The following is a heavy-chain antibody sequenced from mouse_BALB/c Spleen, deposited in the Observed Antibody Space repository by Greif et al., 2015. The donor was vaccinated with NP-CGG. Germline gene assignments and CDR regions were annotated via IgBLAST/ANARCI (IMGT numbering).Heavy chain of an antibody. CDR1: GFTLSSFG. CDR3: ARAITTAWFAY. CDR2: ISSGSSTI. Sequence: EVQLVESGGGLVQPGGSRKLSCAASGFTLSSFGMHWVRQAPEKGLEWVAYISSGSSTIYYADTVKGRFTISRDNPKNTLFLQMTSLRSEDTAMYYCARAITTAWFAYWGQGTLVTVSA. J-gene: IGHJ3*01. D-gene: IGHD2-4*01. V-gene: IGHV5-17*02.